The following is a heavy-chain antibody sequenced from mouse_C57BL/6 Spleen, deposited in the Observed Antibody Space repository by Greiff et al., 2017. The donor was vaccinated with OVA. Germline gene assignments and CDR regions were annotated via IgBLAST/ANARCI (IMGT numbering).Heavy chain of an antibody. CDR1: GFTFSDYY. J-gene: IGHJ1*03. V-gene: IGHV5-16*01. Sequence: EVKVEESEGGLVQPGSSMKLSCTASGFTFSDYYMAWVRQVPEKGLEWVANINYDGSSTYYLDSLKSRFIISRDNAKNTLYLQMSSLKSEDTATYYCARDYGNYVWYFDVWGTGTTVTVSS. CDR2: INYDGSST. D-gene: IGHD2-1*01. CDR3: ARDYGNYVWYFDV.